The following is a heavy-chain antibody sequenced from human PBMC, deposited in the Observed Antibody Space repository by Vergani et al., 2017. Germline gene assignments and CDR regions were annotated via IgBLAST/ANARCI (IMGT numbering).Heavy chain of an antibody. CDR3: AKGNSVVVVAACYMDV. Sequence: EVQLLESGGGLVQPGGSLRLSCAASGFTFSSYAMSWVRQAPGKGLEWVSAISGSGGSTYYADSVKGRFTISRDNSKNTLYLQMNSLRAEDTAVYYCAKGNSVVVVAACYMDVWGKGTTVTVSS. CDR2: ISGSGGST. D-gene: IGHD2-15*01. J-gene: IGHJ6*03. V-gene: IGHV3-23*01. CDR1: GFTFSSYA.